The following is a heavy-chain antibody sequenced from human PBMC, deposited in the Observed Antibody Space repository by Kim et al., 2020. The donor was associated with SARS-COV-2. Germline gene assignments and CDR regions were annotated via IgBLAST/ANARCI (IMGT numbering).Heavy chain of an antibody. V-gene: IGHV4-4*07. CDR2: IYTSGST. J-gene: IGHJ4*02. Sequence: SETLSLTCTVSGGSISSYYWSWIRQPAGKGLEWIGRIYTSGSTNYNPSLKSRVTMSVDTSKNQFSLKLSSVTAADTAVYYCARERRGPSGGYQLYFDYWGQGTLVTVSS. CDR3: ARERRGPSGGYQLYFDY. D-gene: IGHD2-2*01. CDR1: GGSISSYY.